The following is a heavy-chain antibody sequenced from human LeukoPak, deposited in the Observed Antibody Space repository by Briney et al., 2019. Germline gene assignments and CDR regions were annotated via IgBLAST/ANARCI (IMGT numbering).Heavy chain of an antibody. CDR3: AKDLAAGTDY. CDR2: ISGSGGST. V-gene: IGHV3-23*01. CDR1: GFTFSSYG. D-gene: IGHD6-13*01. J-gene: IGHJ4*02. Sequence: PGRSLRLSCAASGFTFSSYGMHWVRQAPGKGLEWVSVISGSGGSTYYADSVKGRFTISRDNSRNTLYLQMNSLRAEDTALYYCAKDLAAGTDYWGQGTLVTVSS.